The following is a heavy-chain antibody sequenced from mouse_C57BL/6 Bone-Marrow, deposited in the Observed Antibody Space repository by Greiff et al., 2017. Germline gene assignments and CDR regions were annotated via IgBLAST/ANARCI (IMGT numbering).Heavy chain of an antibody. CDR2: ISDGGSYT. V-gene: IGHV5-4*01. D-gene: IGHD1-1*01. J-gene: IGHJ1*03. CDR3: AREFTTVVDWYFDV. CDR1: GFTFSSYA. Sequence: EVKVVESGGGLVKPGGSLKLSCAASGFTFSSYAMSWVRQTPEKRLEWVATISDGGSYTYYPDNVKGRFTISRDNAKNHLYLQMSHLKSEDTAMYYCAREFTTVVDWYFDVWGTGTTVTVSS.